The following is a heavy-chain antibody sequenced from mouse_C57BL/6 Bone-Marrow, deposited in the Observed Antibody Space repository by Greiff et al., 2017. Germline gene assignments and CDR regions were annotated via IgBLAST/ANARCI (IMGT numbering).Heavy chain of an antibody. CDR3: AGITTVVAGNDY. CDR1: GYTFTDYY. CDR2: IFPGSGST. Sequence: QVQLQQYGPELVKPGASVKISCKASGYTFTDYYINWVKQRPGQGLEWIGWIFPGSGSTYYNEKFKGKATLTVDKSSSTAYVLLSSLTSEDSAVYFCAGITTVVAGNDYWGQGTTLTVSS. V-gene: IGHV1-75*01. J-gene: IGHJ2*01. D-gene: IGHD1-1*01.